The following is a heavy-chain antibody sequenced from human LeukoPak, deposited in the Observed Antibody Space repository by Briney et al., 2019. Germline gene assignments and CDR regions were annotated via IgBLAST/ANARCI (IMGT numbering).Heavy chain of an antibody. CDR2: ISYDGSNK. V-gene: IGHV3-30*18. D-gene: IGHD3-9*01. CDR3: AKDHMGILTGYYSPHFDY. J-gene: IGHJ4*02. Sequence: GRSLRLSCAASGFTFSSYGMHWVRQAPGKGLEWVAVISYDGSNKYYADSVKGRFTISRDNSKNMLYLQMNSLRAEDTAVYYCAKDHMGILTGYYSPHFDYWGQGTLVTVSS. CDR1: GFTFSSYG.